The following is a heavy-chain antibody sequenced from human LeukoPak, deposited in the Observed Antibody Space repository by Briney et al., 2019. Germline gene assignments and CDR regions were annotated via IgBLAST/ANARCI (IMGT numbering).Heavy chain of an antibody. D-gene: IGHD3-16*01. Sequence: GGSLRLSCAVSGITLSNYGMSWVRQAPGKGLEWVSGINWNGGSTGYADSVKGRFTISRDNAKNSLYLQMNSLRAEDTAVYYCAKLGGQEVYNYYVGVWGKGTTVAVSS. CDR3: AKLGGQEVYNYYVGV. J-gene: IGHJ6*03. CDR1: GITLSNYG. CDR2: INWNGGST. V-gene: IGHV3-20*04.